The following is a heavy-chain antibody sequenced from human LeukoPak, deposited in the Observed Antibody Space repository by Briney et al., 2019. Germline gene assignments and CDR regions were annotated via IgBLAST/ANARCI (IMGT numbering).Heavy chain of an antibody. J-gene: IGHJ4*02. Sequence: RASVKVSCKASGYRFISNYIQWVRQAPGLGPEWMGWMHPGNGNTRYAEKFQGRVTMTRDTSINTAYMDLSSLRSDDTAVYYCAREGSYCVGGDCYSFDFWGQGTLITVSS. V-gene: IGHV1-2*02. D-gene: IGHD2-21*02. CDR3: AREGSYCVGGDCYSFDF. CDR1: GYRFISNY. CDR2: MHPGNGNT.